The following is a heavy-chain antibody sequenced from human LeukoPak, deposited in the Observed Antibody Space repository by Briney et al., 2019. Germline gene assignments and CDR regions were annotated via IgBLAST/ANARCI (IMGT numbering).Heavy chain of an antibody. CDR3: ARGPYYYDSSGQNEYFQH. V-gene: IGHV1-2*02. CDR2: INPNSGGT. D-gene: IGHD3-22*01. Sequence: ASVKVSCKAPGYTFTGYYMHWVRQAPGQGLEWMGWINPNSGGTNYAQKFQGRVTMTRDTSISTAYMELSRLRSDDTAVYYCARGPYYYDSSGQNEYFQHWGQGTLVTVSS. J-gene: IGHJ1*01. CDR1: GYTFTGYY.